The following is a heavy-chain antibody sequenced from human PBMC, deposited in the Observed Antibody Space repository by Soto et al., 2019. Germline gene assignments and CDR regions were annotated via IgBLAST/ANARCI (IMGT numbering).Heavy chain of an antibody. Sequence: QVQLVQSGAEVKKPGTSVILSCKASGYSFTKFAVQWVRQALGQRLEWMGWINAGNGNTKYSQKFQDRLTITRDASANISYIDLRRLTSEDTAVYYCARGIWVATTASYYFDSWGQGTQVTVSP. J-gene: IGHJ4*02. D-gene: IGHD5-12*01. CDR2: INAGNGNT. V-gene: IGHV1-3*01. CDR3: ARGIWVATTASYYFDS. CDR1: GYSFTKFA.